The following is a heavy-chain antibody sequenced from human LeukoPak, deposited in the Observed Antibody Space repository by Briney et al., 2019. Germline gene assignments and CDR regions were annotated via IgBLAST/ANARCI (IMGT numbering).Heavy chain of an antibody. CDR2: INPNSGGT. J-gene: IGHJ5*02. V-gene: IGHV1-2*02. Sequence: GASVKVSCKASGYTYTVYYMHWVRQAPGQGLECMGWINPNSGGTNYAQKFQGRVTMTRDTSISTAYMELSRLRSDDTAVYYCARSRITMVRGVIIGGGWFDPLGQGTLVTVSS. CDR3: ARSRITMVRGVIIGGGWFDP. CDR1: GYTYTVYY. D-gene: IGHD3-10*01.